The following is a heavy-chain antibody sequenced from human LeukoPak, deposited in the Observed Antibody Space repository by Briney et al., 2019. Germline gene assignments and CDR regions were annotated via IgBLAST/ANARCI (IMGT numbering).Heavy chain of an antibody. D-gene: IGHD3-22*01. CDR2: INPNSGGT. Sequence: ASVKVSCKASRYTFTGYYMHWVRQAPGQGLEGMGWINPNSGGTNYAQKFQGRVAMSGDTSISTAYMELSRLRSDDTAVYYCARRSPRYYYESSGYFQDYWGQGTLVTVSS. CDR3: ARRSPRYYYESSGYFQDY. J-gene: IGHJ4*02. V-gene: IGHV1-2*02. CDR1: RYTFTGYY.